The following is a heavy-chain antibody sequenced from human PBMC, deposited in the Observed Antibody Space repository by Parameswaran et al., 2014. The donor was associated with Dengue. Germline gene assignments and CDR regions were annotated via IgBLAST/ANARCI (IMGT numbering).Heavy chain of an antibody. CDR2: ISSSGSTI. CDR3: ARAGGYFDTYDY. D-gene: IGHD3-22*01. Sequence: WIRQPPGKGLEWVSYISSSGSTIYYADSVKGRFTISRDNAKNSLYLQMNSLRAEDTAVYYCARAGGYFDTYDYWGQGTLVTVSS. J-gene: IGHJ4*02. V-gene: IGHV3-11*01.